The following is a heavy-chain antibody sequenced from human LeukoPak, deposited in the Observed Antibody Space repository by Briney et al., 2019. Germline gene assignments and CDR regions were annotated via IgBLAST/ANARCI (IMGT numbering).Heavy chain of an antibody. CDR2: ISYDGSNK. CDR3: ARGLCSSTSCHPYYFDY. Sequence: GGSLRLSCAASGFTFSSYAMHWVRQAPGKGLEWVAVISYDGSNKYYADSVKGRFTISRDNSKNTLYLQMNSLRAEDTAVYYCARGLCSSTSCHPYYFDYWGQGTLVTVSS. CDR1: GFTFSSYA. D-gene: IGHD2-2*01. J-gene: IGHJ4*02. V-gene: IGHV3-30-3*01.